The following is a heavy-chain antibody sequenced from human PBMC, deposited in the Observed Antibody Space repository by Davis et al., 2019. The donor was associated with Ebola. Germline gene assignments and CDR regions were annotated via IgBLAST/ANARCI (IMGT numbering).Heavy chain of an antibody. CDR3: ARDLRCSSTSCYANWFDP. J-gene: IGHJ5*02. D-gene: IGHD2-2*01. Sequence: PSETLSLTCTVSGGSISSYYWSWIRQPPGKGLEWIGYIYYSGSTNYNPSLKSRVTISVDTSKNQFSLKLSSVTAADTAVYYCARDLRCSSTSCYANWFDPWGQGTLVTVSS. V-gene: IGHV4-59*01. CDR2: IYYSGST. CDR1: GGSISSYY.